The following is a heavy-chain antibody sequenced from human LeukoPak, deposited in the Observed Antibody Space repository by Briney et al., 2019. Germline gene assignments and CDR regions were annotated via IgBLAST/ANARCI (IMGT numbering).Heavy chain of an antibody. J-gene: IGHJ4*02. Sequence: GGSLRLSCSASGITFSSHAMHWVRQAPGKGLEYVSGISDNRGMTFYADSVKGRFTISRDNSKNTLYLQMYSLRGEDTAVYYCYVSGCTEDIDKWGQGTLVTVSS. D-gene: IGHD6-19*01. CDR1: GITFSSHA. V-gene: IGHV3-64D*06. CDR2: ISDNRGMT. CDR3: YVSGCTEDIDK.